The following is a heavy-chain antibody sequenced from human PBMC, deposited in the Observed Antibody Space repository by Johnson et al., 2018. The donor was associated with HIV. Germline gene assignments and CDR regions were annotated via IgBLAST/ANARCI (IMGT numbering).Heavy chain of an antibody. CDR1: GFTFDDYG. V-gene: IGHV3-9*01. CDR2: ISWNSGSI. Sequence: VQLVESGGGVVQPGRSLRLSCAASGFTFDDYGMHWVRQAPGKGLEWVSGISWNSGSIGYADSVKGRFTISRDNAKNTLHLQMNGLRGEDTALYYCARGFVRISMILVADAFDLWGQGTMVTVSS. CDR3: ARGFVRISMILVADAFDL. D-gene: IGHD3-22*01. J-gene: IGHJ3*01.